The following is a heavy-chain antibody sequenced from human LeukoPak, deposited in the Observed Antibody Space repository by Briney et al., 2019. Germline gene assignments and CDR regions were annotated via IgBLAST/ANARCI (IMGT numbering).Heavy chain of an antibody. CDR1: GGSISSSSYY. J-gene: IGHJ4*02. Sequence: SETQSLTCTVSGGSISSSSYYWGWIRQPPGKGLEWIGSIYHSGSTYYNPSLKSRVTISVDRSKNQFSLKLSSVTAADTAVYYCARSIAARPFDYWGQGTLVTVSS. CDR2: IYHSGST. D-gene: IGHD6-6*01. CDR3: ARSIAARPFDY. V-gene: IGHV4-39*07.